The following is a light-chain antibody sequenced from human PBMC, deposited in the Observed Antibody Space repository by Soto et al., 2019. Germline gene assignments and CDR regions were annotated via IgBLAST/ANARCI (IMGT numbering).Light chain of an antibody. Sequence: QSALTQPPSASGSPGQSVTISCTGTSSDVGGYNYVSWYQQHPGKVPKLLVYEVNKRPSGVPARFSGSKSGNTASLTVSGLQAEDEADYYCTSYAGDNNVFGTGTKLTVL. CDR3: TSYAGDNNV. CDR1: SSDVGGYNY. J-gene: IGLJ1*01. CDR2: EVN. V-gene: IGLV2-8*01.